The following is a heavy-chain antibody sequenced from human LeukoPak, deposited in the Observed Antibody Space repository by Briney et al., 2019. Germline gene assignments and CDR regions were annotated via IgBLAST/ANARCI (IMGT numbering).Heavy chain of an antibody. D-gene: IGHD5-12*01. CDR1: GFTFSLYA. V-gene: IGHV3-23*01. Sequence: TGGSLRLSCAASGFTFSLYAMSWVRQAPGKGLEWVSAISGSGGSTYYADSVKGRFTISRDNSKNTLYLQMNSLRAEDTAVYYCAKEFTEWLLLGGSPGPYDYWGQGTLVTVSS. CDR3: AKEFTEWLLLGGSPGPYDY. CDR2: ISGSGGST. J-gene: IGHJ4*02.